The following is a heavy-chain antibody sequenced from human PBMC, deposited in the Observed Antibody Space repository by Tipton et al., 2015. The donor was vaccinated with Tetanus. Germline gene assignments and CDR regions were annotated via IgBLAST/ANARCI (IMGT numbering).Heavy chain of an antibody. D-gene: IGHD6-13*01. CDR3: ARGWGSSWYYFYY. J-gene: IGHJ4*02. Sequence: TLSLTCSVSGDSISSFYWSWIRQPAGKGLEWIGRIYTSGSTNYNPSLKSRVTMSVDTSKRQFSLKLNSVTAADTAVYYCARGWGSSWYYFYYWGQGILVTVSS. CDR1: GDSISSFY. CDR2: IYTSGST. V-gene: IGHV4-4*07.